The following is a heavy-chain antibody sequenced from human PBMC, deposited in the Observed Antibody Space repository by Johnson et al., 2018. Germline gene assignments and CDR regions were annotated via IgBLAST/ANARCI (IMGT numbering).Heavy chain of an antibody. D-gene: IGHD4-17*01. CDR3: ARDRGDHMNKYYYYGMDV. V-gene: IGHV3-21*01. J-gene: IGHJ6*02. CDR2: ISGTSNYV. CDR1: EFTFNSYS. Sequence: VQLVESGGGLVKAGGSLRLSCAASEFTFNSYSMNWVRQAPGKGLAWVSCISGTSNYVYYADEVQGRFTISRDNAKNSLYLQMNSLRVEDTAVYYCARDRGDHMNKYYYYGMDVWGQGTTVTVSS.